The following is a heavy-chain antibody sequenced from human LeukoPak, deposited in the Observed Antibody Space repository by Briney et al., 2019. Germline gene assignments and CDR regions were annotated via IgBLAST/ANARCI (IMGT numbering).Heavy chain of an antibody. J-gene: IGHJ4*02. CDR2: INPNGGVT. V-gene: IGHV1-2*02. CDR3: ARDGGDGYNFYY. Sequence: ASVTVSCKASGYTFSGYYMHWLRQAPGQGREWMGWINPNGGVTNYAQKFQRRVTLTRDTSTSTAHMELSRLRSDDTAVYYCARDGGDGYNFYYWGQGTLVTVSS. CDR1: GYTFSGYY. D-gene: IGHD5-24*01.